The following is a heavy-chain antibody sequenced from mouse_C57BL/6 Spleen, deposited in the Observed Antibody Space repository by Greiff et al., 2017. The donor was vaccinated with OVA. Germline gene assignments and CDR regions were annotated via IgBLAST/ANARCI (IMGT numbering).Heavy chain of an antibody. Sequence: VQLQQPGAELVKPGASVKLSCKASGYTFTSYWMQWVKQRPGQGLEWIGEIDPSDSYTNYNQKFKGKATLTVEPSSSTAYMQLSSLTSEDAAVYYCARVGVITTVEGYFDGWGTGTTVTVSS. CDR3: ARVGVITTVEGYFDG. CDR2: IDPSDSYT. V-gene: IGHV1-50*01. CDR1: GYTFTSYW. J-gene: IGHJ1*03. D-gene: IGHD1-1*01.